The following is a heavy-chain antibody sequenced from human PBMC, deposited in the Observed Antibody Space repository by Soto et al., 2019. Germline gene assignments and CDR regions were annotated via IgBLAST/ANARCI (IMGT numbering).Heavy chain of an antibody. CDR1: GYTFTGYY. CDR3: ARAGQLAIRYYYYYGMDV. J-gene: IGHJ6*02. V-gene: IGHV1-2*04. Sequence: ASVKVSCKASGYTFTGYYMHWVRQAPGQGLEWMGWINPNSGGTNYAQKFQGWVTMTRDTSISTAYMELSRLRSDDTAVYYCARAGQLAIRYYYYYGMDVWGQGTTVTVSS. CDR2: INPNSGGT. D-gene: IGHD6-6*01.